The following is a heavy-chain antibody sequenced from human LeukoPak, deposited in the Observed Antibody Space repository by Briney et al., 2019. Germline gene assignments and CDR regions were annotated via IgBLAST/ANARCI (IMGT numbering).Heavy chain of an antibody. CDR3: ASMNYFTAS. Sequence: PSETLSLTCTVSGGSISSYYWSWIRQPPGKGLEWIGYIYYSGSTNYNPSPKSRVTISVDTSKNQFSLKLSSVTAADTAVYYCASMNYFTASWGQGTLVTVSS. V-gene: IGHV4-59*01. J-gene: IGHJ4*02. CDR2: IYYSGST. CDR1: GGSISSYY. D-gene: IGHD2/OR15-2a*01.